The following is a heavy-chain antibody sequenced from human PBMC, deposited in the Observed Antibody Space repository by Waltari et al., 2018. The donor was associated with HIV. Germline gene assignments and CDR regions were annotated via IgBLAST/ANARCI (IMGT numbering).Heavy chain of an antibody. Sequence: QVQLQESGPGLVKPSGTLSLTCAVSGGSISSSNWWSWVRQPPGKGLEWIGEIYHSGSTNYNPSLKRRVTISVDKSKNQFSLKLSSVTAADTAVYYCARDSSMVQGVIYFDYWGQGTLVTVSS. CDR2: IYHSGST. D-gene: IGHD3-10*01. CDR1: GGSISSSNW. CDR3: ARDSSMVQGVIYFDY. V-gene: IGHV4-4*02. J-gene: IGHJ4*02.